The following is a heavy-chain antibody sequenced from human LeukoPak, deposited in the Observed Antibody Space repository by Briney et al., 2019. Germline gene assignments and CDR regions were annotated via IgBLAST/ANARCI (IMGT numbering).Heavy chain of an antibody. D-gene: IGHD3-22*01. V-gene: IGHV3-15*01. CDR2: IKSKSEGGTI. Sequence: GGSLRLSCAASRFTFSSYAMSWVRQAPGRGLEWVGRIKSKSEGGTIDYAAPVKGRFTISRDDSKNTLFLQMNSLKTEDTAVYYCTHYYDGSGSVLLDYWGQGTLVTVSS. CDR1: RFTFSSYA. J-gene: IGHJ4*02. CDR3: THYYDGSGSVLLDY.